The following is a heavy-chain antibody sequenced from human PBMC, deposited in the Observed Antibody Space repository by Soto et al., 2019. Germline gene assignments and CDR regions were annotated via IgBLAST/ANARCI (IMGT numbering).Heavy chain of an antibody. Sequence: QVQLVESGGGVVQPGRSLRLSCAASGFTFSSYGMHWVRQAPGKGLEWVAAISYDGSNKYYVDSVKGRFTISRDNSKNTLYLQMNSLRAEDTAVYYCAKEGSGSYYDVWGKGTTVTVSS. CDR2: ISYDGSNK. J-gene: IGHJ6*04. V-gene: IGHV3-30*18. CDR1: GFTFSSYG. D-gene: IGHD1-26*01. CDR3: AKEGSGSYYDV.